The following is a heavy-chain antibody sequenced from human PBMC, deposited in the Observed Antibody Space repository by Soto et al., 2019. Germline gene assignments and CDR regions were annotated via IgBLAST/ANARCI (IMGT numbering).Heavy chain of an antibody. Sequence: ASVKVSCKASGGTFSSYAISWVRQAPGQGLEWMGGIIPIFGTANYAQKFQGRVTITADESTSTAYMELSSLRSEDTAVYYCARDQGSSGWYRGGRYGMDVWGQGTTVTVSS. CDR2: IIPIFGTA. CDR3: ARDQGSSGWYRGGRYGMDV. J-gene: IGHJ6*02. D-gene: IGHD6-19*01. CDR1: GGTFSSYA. V-gene: IGHV1-69*13.